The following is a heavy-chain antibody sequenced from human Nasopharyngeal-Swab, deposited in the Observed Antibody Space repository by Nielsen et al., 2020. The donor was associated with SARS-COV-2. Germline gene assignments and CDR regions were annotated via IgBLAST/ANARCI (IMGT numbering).Heavy chain of an antibody. CDR2: VNPNSGDT. Sequence: ASVKVSCKASGFTFTDYYMHWVRQAPGQGLEWMGRVNPNSGDTIYAQEFQGRVTMTGDTSIGTACMELRRLISDDTAVYYCVRDDGGVPGIPETGPPGAFWGQGTLVTVSS. V-gene: IGHV1-2*06. CDR3: VRDDGGVPGIPETGPPGAF. J-gene: IGHJ4*02. CDR1: GFTFTDYY. D-gene: IGHD6-13*01.